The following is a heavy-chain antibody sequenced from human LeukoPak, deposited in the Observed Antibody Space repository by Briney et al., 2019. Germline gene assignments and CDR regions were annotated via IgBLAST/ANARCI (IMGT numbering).Heavy chain of an antibody. V-gene: IGHV3-21*01. Sequence: GGSLRLSCAASGFTFSSYSMTWVRQAPGKGLEWVSSISSSSSYIYYADSVKGRFTISRDNAKNSLYLQMNSLRAEDTAVYYCASPYDSSDYEAPERGLAFDIWGQGTMVTVSS. D-gene: IGHD3-22*01. CDR2: ISSSSSYI. CDR1: GFTFSSYS. J-gene: IGHJ3*02. CDR3: ASPYDSSDYEAPERGLAFDI.